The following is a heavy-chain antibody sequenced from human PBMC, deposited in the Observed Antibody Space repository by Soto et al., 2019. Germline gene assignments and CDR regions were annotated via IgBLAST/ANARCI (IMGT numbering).Heavy chain of an antibody. CDR3: ARGPKIVVVITNKSRPFDY. Sequence: SETLSLTCAVYGGSFSGYYWSWIRQPPGKGLEWIGEINHSGSTNYNPSLKSRVTISVDTSKNQFSLKLSSVTAADTAVYYCARGPKIVVVITNKSRPFDYWGQGTLVTVSS. D-gene: IGHD3-22*01. CDR2: INHSGST. V-gene: IGHV4-34*01. J-gene: IGHJ4*02. CDR1: GGSFSGYY.